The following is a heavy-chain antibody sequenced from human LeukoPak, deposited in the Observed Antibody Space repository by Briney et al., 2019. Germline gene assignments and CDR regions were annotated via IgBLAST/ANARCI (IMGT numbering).Heavy chain of an antibody. CDR2: INPSGGST. D-gene: IGHD4-17*01. V-gene: IGHV1-46*01. Sequence: ASVKVSCKASGYTFTSYYMHWVRQAPGQGLEWMGIINPSGGSTSYAQKFQGRVTMTRDMSTSTVYMELSSLRSEDTAVYYRASSAPVYGDYVSYWGQGTLVTVSS. J-gene: IGHJ4*02. CDR3: ASSAPVYGDYVSY. CDR1: GYTFTSYY.